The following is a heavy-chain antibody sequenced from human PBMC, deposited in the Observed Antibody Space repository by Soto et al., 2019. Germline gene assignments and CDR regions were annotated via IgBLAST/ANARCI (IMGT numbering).Heavy chain of an antibody. CDR1: GYTFTGYY. D-gene: IGHD6-6*01. CDR2: INPNSGGT. V-gene: IGHV1-2*04. Sequence: ASVKVSCKASGYTFTGYYMHWVRQAPGQGLEWMGWINPNSGGTNYAQKFQGWVTMTRDTSISTAYMELSRLRSEDTAVYYCARVIAALSSDYYYYGMDVWGQGTTVTVSS. J-gene: IGHJ6*02. CDR3: ARVIAALSSDYYYYGMDV.